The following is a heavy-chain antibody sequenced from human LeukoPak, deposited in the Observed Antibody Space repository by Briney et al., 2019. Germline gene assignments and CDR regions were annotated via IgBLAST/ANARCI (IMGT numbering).Heavy chain of an antibody. CDR1: GGSISSSSYY. CDR2: IYYSGST. V-gene: IGHV4-39*01. CDR3: ARQPPYGSGNER. D-gene: IGHD3-10*01. J-gene: IGHJ4*02. Sequence: KPSETLSLTCTVSGGSISSSSYYWGWIRQPPGKGLEWIGSIYYSGSTYYNPSLKSRVTISVDTSKNQFSLKLSSVTAADTAVYYCARQPPYGSGNERWGQGTLVTVSP.